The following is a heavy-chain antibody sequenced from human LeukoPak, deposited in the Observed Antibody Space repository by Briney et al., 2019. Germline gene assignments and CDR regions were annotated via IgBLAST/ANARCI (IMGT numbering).Heavy chain of an antibody. CDR3: ASGLATIPNSR. CDR2: INPNSGGT. V-gene: IGHV1-2*02. D-gene: IGHD5-24*01. Sequence: ASVKVSCKSSGYTFTGYYMHWVRQAPGQGLEWVGWINPNSGGTNYAQKFQGRVTMTRDTYISTAYMELSRLRYDDTAVYYCASGLATIPNSRWGQGTLVTVSS. J-gene: IGHJ4*02. CDR1: GYTFTGYY.